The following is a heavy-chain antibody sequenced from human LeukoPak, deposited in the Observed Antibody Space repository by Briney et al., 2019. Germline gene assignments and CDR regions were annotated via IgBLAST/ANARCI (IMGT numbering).Heavy chain of an antibody. D-gene: IGHD1-26*01. CDR1: GYSISSSNSY. V-gene: IGHV4-39*07. CDR2: MWFGATT. Sequence: SETLSLTCTVSGYSISSSNSYWGWIRQPPGKGLEWIGSMWFGATTSYDPSLKSRVTISIDPSKNQFSLKLSSVTAADTALYYCARGRRGSYFQDYWGQGTLVTVSS. CDR3: ARGRRGSYFQDY. J-gene: IGHJ4*02.